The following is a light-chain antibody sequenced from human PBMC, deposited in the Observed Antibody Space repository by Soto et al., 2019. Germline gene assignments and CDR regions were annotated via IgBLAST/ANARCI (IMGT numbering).Light chain of an antibody. J-gene: IGLJ2*01. V-gene: IGLV7-43*01. CDR2: STS. CDR3: LLYYGGAQVL. CDR1: AGAVTSAYY. Sequence: QAVVTQEPSLTVSPGGTVTLTCASSAGAVTSAYYTNWLQQKPGQAPRALIYSTSEKHSWTPARFSGSLLGGKAALTLSAAQPEDEAAYYCLLYYGGAQVLFGGGTQLTVL.